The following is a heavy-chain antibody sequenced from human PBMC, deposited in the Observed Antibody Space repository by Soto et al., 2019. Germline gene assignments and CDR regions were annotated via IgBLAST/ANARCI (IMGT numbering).Heavy chain of an antibody. V-gene: IGHV3-73*02. CDR2: IRTKGNNYAT. Sequence: EVQLVESGGGLVQPGGSLKLSCAASGFTFSGSDMFWVRQASGKGPEYIGRIRTKGNNYATIYAASVKGRFTISRDDSTNTAYLQMNSLKTEDTAVYYCTRFPDSWGRGTLVTVSS. J-gene: IGHJ5*01. CDR1: GFTFSGSD. CDR3: TRFPDS.